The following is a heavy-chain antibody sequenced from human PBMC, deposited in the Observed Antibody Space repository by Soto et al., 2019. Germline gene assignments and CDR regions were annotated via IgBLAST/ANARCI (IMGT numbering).Heavy chain of an antibody. Sequence: QVQVEQSGAEVKKPGSSVKVSCKASGGTFSTAAISWVRQAPGQGLEWMGGIMPIFRTADYAQKFQGRVTNNAAESTTTAYLEVRSLRSADTAVYYCARDKDRPQLGGNYYYIMDVWGQGTTVTVSS. V-gene: IGHV1-69*12. CDR2: IMPIFRTA. CDR1: GGTFSTAA. D-gene: IGHD3-3*02. J-gene: IGHJ6*02. CDR3: ARDKDRPQLGGNYYYIMDV.